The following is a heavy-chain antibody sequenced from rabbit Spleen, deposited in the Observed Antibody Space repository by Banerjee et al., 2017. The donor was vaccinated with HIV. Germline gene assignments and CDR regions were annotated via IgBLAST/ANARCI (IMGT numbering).Heavy chain of an antibody. V-gene: IGHV1S45*01. J-gene: IGHJ4*01. CDR3: ARGVIGDGNYIHDINF. CDR2: IWGGANGAT. CDR1: GFTLSSYY. Sequence: QEQVEESGGGLVKPEGSLTLTCKASGFTLSSYYMNWVRQAPGKGLEWIACIWGGANGATYYGSWAKGRFPISKTSSTTVDLKMTSLTAADTATYFCARGVIGDGNYIHDINFWGPGTLVTVS. D-gene: IGHD1-1*01.